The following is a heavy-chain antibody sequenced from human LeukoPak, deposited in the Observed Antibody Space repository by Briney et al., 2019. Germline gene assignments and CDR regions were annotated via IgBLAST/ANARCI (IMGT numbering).Heavy chain of an antibody. J-gene: IGHJ3*02. CDR3: GRRFRHYYDSSDAFDI. CDR2: IYYSGNT. Sequence: SETLSLTCTVSGGSISSSSYYWGWIRQPPGKGLEWIGSIYYSGNTYYNPSLKSRVTISVDTSKNQFSLKLSSVTAADTAVYYCGRRFRHYYDSSDAFDIWGQGTMVTVSS. V-gene: IGHV4-39*01. CDR1: GGSISSSSYY. D-gene: IGHD3-22*01.